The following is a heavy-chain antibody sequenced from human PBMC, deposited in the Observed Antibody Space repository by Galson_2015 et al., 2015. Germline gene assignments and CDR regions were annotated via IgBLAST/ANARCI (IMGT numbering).Heavy chain of an antibody. D-gene: IGHD2-2*01. Sequence: SLRLSCAASGFTFSSYGMHWVRQAPGKGLEWVAVISYDGSNKYYADSVKGRFTISRDNSKNTLYLQMNSLRAEDTAVYYCARDQIEDIVVVPAAMRANYYGMDVWGQGTTVTVSS. CDR3: ARDQIEDIVVVPAAMRANYYGMDV. CDR2: ISYDGSNK. J-gene: IGHJ6*02. V-gene: IGHV3-30*03. CDR1: GFTFSSYG.